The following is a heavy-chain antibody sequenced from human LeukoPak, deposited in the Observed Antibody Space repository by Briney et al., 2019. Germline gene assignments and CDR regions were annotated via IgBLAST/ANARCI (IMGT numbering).Heavy chain of an antibody. CDR3: ARGPIAAHLDY. Sequence: ASVKVSCKASGYTLTSYDINWVRQATGQGLEWMGWMNPNSGKTGYAQKFQGRITITRNTSISTAYMELSSLRSEDTAVYYCARGPIAAHLDYWGQGTLVTVSS. V-gene: IGHV1-8*01. CDR2: MNPNSGKT. J-gene: IGHJ4*02. D-gene: IGHD6-6*01. CDR1: GYTLTSYD.